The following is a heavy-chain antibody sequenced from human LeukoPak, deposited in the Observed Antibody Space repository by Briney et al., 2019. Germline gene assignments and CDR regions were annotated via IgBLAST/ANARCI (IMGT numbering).Heavy chain of an antibody. D-gene: IGHD2-15*01. CDR1: GGSISSYY. V-gene: IGHV4-59*08. Sequence: SETLSLTCTVSGGSISSYYWSWIRQPPGKGLEWIGYNYYSGSTNYNPSLKSRVTISVDTSKNQFSLKLSSVTAADTAVYYCARRSRLGGAFDIWGQGTMVTVSS. CDR3: ARRSRLGGAFDI. CDR2: NYYSGST. J-gene: IGHJ3*02.